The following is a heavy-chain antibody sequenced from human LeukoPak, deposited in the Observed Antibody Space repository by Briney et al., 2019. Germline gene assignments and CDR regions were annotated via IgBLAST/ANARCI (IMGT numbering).Heavy chain of an antibody. D-gene: IGHD3-10*01. CDR2: INPSSGST. V-gene: IGHV1-46*04. Sequence: GSSVKVSCRASGYTFTSYYMHWVRQAPGQGLEWMGIINPSSGSTTYAQKLQGRVTMTRDTSTSTVYMELSSLRSEDTAVYYCARCYYGSGSCCDYWGQGTLVTVSS. CDR1: GYTFTSYY. CDR3: ARCYYGSGSCCDY. J-gene: IGHJ4*02.